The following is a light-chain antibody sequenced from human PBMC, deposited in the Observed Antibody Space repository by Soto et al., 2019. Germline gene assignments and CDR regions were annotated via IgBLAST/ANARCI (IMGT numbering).Light chain of an antibody. Sequence: DIQLTQSRSFLSASVGDRVTITCRASQGISSYLAWYQQKPGKAPKLLIYAASTLQSGVPSRFSGSGSGTEFTLTISSLQPEDFATYYCQHLNSYLPITFGQGTRLEIK. CDR2: AAS. CDR1: QGISSY. J-gene: IGKJ5*01. V-gene: IGKV1-9*01. CDR3: QHLNSYLPIT.